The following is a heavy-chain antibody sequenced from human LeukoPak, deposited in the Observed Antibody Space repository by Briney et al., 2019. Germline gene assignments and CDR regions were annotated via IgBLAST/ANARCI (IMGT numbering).Heavy chain of an antibody. CDR1: GFMFSSNW. D-gene: IGHD5-24*01. J-gene: IGHJ4*02. CDR3: AKEGRSLQTY. V-gene: IGHV3-7*03. CDR2: LKEDGTET. Sequence: GGSLRLSCAASGFMFSSNWMSWVRLAPGKGLEWVANLKEDGTETYYVDSVKGRFTISRDNAKNSLYLQMNSLRVEDTAVYCCAKEGRSLQTYWGQGTLVTVSS.